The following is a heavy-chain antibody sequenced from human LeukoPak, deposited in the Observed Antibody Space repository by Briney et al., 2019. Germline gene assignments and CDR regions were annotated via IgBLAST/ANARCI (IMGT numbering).Heavy chain of an antibody. Sequence: GRSLGLSCAASGFTFSSYGMHWVRQAPGKGLEWVAVIWYDGSNKYYADSVKGRFTISRDNSKNTLYLQMNSLRAEDTAVYYCAIPYYGSGYFDYWGQGTLVTVSS. V-gene: IGHV3-33*01. CDR3: AIPYYGSGYFDY. CDR1: GFTFSSYG. CDR2: IWYDGSNK. J-gene: IGHJ4*02. D-gene: IGHD3-10*01.